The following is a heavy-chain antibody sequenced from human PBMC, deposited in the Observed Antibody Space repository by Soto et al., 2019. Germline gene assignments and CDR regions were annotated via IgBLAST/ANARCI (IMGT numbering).Heavy chain of an antibody. Sequence: KPGGSLRLSCAASGFTFSSYSMNWVRQAPGKGLEWVSSISSSSSYIYYADSVKGRFTISRDNAKNSLYLQMNSLRAEDTAVYYCARGGYSSGGSWGGRCDPWGQGSLVTVSS. CDR3: ARGGYSSGGSWGGRCDP. J-gene: IGHJ5*02. D-gene: IGHD2-15*01. CDR1: GFTFSSYS. V-gene: IGHV3-21*01. CDR2: ISSSSSYI.